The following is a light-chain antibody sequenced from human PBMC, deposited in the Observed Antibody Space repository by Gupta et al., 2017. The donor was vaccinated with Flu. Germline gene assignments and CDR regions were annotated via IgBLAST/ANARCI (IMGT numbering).Light chain of an antibody. Sequence: QSALTQPASVSGSPGQSITISCSGTSSDVGGYNYVSWYLHNPGKAPKLIIYEVTNRPSGVSNRFSGSKSGNTASVTISGLQAEDEADYYCSSYTTSSSRVFGGGTRLTVL. CDR2: EVT. CDR1: SSDVGGYNY. CDR3: SSYTTSSSRV. V-gene: IGLV2-14*01. J-gene: IGLJ3*02.